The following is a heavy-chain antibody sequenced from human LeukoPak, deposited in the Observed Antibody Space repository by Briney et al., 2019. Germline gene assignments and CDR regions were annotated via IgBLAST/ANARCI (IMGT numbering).Heavy chain of an antibody. CDR1: GGSNSSGDFY. CDR3: ARESIAARPTTDY. J-gene: IGHJ4*02. Sequence: SETLSLTCTVSGGSNSSGDFYWSWIRQPPGKGLEWIGYIYYSGSTYYNPSLKSRVTISVDTSKNQFSLKLSSVTAADTAVYYCARESIAARPTTDYWGQGTLVTVSS. D-gene: IGHD6-6*01. CDR2: IYYSGST. V-gene: IGHV4-30-4*01.